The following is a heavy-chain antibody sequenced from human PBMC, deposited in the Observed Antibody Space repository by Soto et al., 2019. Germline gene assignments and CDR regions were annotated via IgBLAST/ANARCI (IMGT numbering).Heavy chain of an antibody. CDR1: GGSISSGGYY. D-gene: IGHD3-10*01. J-gene: IGHJ4*02. CDR2: IYYSGST. CDR3: ARDSAPPDYYFDY. V-gene: IGHV4-31*03. Sequence: QVQLQESGPGLVKPSQTLSLTCTVSGGSISSGGYYWSWIRQHPGKGLEWIGYIYYSGSTYYNPSLKSRVTISVDTSKNQFSLKRSSVTAADTAVDYCARDSAPPDYYFDYWGQGTLVTVSS.